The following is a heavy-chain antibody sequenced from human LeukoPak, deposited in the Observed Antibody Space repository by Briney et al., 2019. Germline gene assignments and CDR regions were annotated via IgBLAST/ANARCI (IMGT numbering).Heavy chain of an antibody. CDR2: NFPDDCDT. CDR3: ARLVLGVAGTLGWFDL. D-gene: IGHD6-19*01. J-gene: IGHJ5*02. Sequence: GSSLKISCKGSADSFTSYWIGWGRQLPAKGLEWMGINFPDDCDTNYNPSLKSQVTISADKSISDSYLQWSSLKAADTAVYYCARLVLGVAGTLGWFDLWGQGTLVTVSS. CDR1: ADSFTSYW. V-gene: IGHV5-51*01.